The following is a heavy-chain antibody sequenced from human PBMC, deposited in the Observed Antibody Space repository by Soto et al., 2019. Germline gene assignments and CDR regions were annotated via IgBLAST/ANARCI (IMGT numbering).Heavy chain of an antibody. J-gene: IGHJ4*02. CDR1: GYTFTSYY. V-gene: IGHV1-46*01. CDR3: ARNSGYSSSWYGVYYFDY. CDR2: INPSGGST. D-gene: IGHD6-13*01. Sequence: ASVKVSCKASGYTFTSYYMHWVRQAPGQGLEWMGIINPSGGSTSYAQKYQGRVTMTRDTSTSTVFLELSSLRSEDTAVYYCARNSGYSSSWYGVYYFDYWGQGTLVTVSS.